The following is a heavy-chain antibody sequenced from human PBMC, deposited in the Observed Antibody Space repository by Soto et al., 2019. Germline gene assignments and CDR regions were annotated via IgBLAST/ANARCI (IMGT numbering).Heavy chain of an antibody. CDR2: IYYSGST. V-gene: IGHV4-59*01. CDR3: ARSVVPAASGFDP. D-gene: IGHD2-2*01. J-gene: IGHJ5*02. CDR1: GGSISSYY. Sequence: QVQLQESGPGLVKPSETLSLTCTVSGGSISSYYWSWIRQPPGKGLEWIGYIYYSGSTNYNPSLKSRVTISVDTSKNQFSLKLSSVTAADTAVYYCARSVVPAASGFDPWGQGTLFTVSS.